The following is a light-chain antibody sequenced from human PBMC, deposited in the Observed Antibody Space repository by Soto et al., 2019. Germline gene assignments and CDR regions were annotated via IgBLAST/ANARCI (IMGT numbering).Light chain of an antibody. CDR3: QKYNSAPLT. V-gene: IGKV1-27*01. J-gene: IGKJ4*01. Sequence: DVQMTQSPSSLSASVVDIVTITCRASQGIAPYLAWFQQKPGKVPKLLIYDAYTLKSWVPSRFSGSGSGTDFTLTISSLQPEDVATYYCQKYNSAPLTFGGGTKVEIK. CDR2: DAY. CDR1: QGIAPY.